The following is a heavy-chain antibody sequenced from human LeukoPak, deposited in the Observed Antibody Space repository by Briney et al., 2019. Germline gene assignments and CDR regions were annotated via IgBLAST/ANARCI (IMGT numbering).Heavy chain of an antibody. D-gene: IGHD5-18*01. Sequence: TEGSLRLSCAASGFTFSSYSMNWVRQAPGKGLEWVSSISSSSSYIYYADSVKGRFTISRDNAKNSLYLQMNSLRAEDTAVYYCASRSDSYGGYWGQGTLVTVSS. CDR1: GFTFSSYS. CDR2: ISSSSSYI. CDR3: ASRSDSYGGY. V-gene: IGHV3-21*01. J-gene: IGHJ4*02.